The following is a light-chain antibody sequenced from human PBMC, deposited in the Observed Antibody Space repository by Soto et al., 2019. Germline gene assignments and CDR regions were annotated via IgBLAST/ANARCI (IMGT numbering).Light chain of an antibody. J-gene: IGKJ4*01. V-gene: IGKV3-15*01. Sequence: TQSPGTLSLSPEATATLSCRASQSGASSYLAWYQQKPGQAPRLLIYGASTRATGIPARFSGSGSGTEFTLTISSLQSEDFAVYYCQQYDKWPPLTFGGGTKVDIK. CDR1: QSGASSY. CDR3: QQYDKWPPLT. CDR2: GAS.